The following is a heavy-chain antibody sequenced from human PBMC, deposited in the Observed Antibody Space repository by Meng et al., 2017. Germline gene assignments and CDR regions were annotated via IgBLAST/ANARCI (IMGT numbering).Heavy chain of an antibody. V-gene: IGHV3-33*01. CDR1: GFTFSSYG. CDR3: ARVRVSGYYSYFDY. CDR2: IWYDGSNK. D-gene: IGHD3-22*01. Sequence: GESLKISCAASGFTFSSYGMHWVRQAPGKGLEWVAVIWYDGSNKYYADSVKGRFTISRDNSKNTLYLQMGSLRAEDMAVYYCARVRVSGYYSYFDYWGQGTLVTVSS. J-gene: IGHJ4*02.